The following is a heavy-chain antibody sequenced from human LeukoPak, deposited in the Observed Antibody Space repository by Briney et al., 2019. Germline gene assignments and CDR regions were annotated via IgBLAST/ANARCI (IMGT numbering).Heavy chain of an antibody. CDR1: GYTFTGYY. Sequence: VSVKVSCKASGYTFTGYYMHWVRQAPGQGLEWMGWINPNSGGTNYAQKFQGRVTMTRDTSISTAYMELSRLRSDDTAVYYCARGGGGCSGGSCYSGSVDYWGQGTLVTVSS. J-gene: IGHJ4*02. CDR3: ARGGGGCSGGSCYSGSVDY. V-gene: IGHV1-2*02. CDR2: INPNSGGT. D-gene: IGHD2-15*01.